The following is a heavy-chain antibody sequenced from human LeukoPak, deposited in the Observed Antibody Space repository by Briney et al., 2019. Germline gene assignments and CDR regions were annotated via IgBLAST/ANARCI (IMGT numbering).Heavy chain of an antibody. CDR1: GFTFSSYS. J-gene: IGHJ5*02. CDR2: ISSSSSTI. Sequence: GGSLRLSCAASGFTFSSYSMNWVRQAPGKGLEWVSYISSSSSTIYYADSVKGRFTISRDKARNSLYLQMNSLRAEDTAVYYCARDPSSGWYLKGWFDPWGQGTLVTVSS. V-gene: IGHV3-48*01. D-gene: IGHD6-19*01. CDR3: ARDPSSGWYLKGWFDP.